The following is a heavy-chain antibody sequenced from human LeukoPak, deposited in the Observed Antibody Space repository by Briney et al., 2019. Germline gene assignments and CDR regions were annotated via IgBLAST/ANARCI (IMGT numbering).Heavy chain of an antibody. V-gene: IGHV3-7*01. CDR1: GFSFRSYW. CDR3: ATDAVGDSWSDY. CDR2: IKQDGSQT. D-gene: IGHD6-13*01. J-gene: IGHJ4*02. Sequence: GSLRLSCLASGFSFRSYWMSWVRQAQGKGPEWLANIKQDGSQTYYVDSVKGRFTISRDNAKNSLYLQMNSLRAGDTAVYYCATDAVGDSWSDYWGQGTLVTVSS.